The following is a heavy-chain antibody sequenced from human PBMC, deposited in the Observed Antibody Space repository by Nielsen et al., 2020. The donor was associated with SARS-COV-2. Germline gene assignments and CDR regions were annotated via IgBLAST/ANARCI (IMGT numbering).Heavy chain of an antibody. CDR3: ARAAAGTISMDY. CDR1: GFTFSSYA. D-gene: IGHD6-13*01. Sequence: GGSLRLSCAASGFTFSSYAMHWVRQAPGKGLEWAAVISYDGSNKYYADSVKGRFTISRDNSKNTLYLQMNSLRAEDTAVYYCARAAAGTISMDYWGQGTLVTVSS. CDR2: ISYDGSNK. J-gene: IGHJ4*02. V-gene: IGHV3-30-3*01.